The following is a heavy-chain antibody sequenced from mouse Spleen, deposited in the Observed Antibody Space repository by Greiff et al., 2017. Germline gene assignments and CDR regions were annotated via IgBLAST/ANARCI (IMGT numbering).Heavy chain of an antibody. CDR3: TRWTYGSYAMDY. D-gene: IGHD1-2*01. CDR1: GYTFTSYW. J-gene: IGHJ4*01. V-gene: IGHV1-5*01. Sequence: EVQLQQSGTVLARPGASVKMSCKTSGYTFTSYWMHWVKQRPGQGLEWIGAIYPGNSDTSYNQKFKGKAKLTAVTSASTAYMELSSLTNEDSAVYYCTRWTYGSYAMDYWGQGTSVTVSS. CDR2: IYPGNSDT.